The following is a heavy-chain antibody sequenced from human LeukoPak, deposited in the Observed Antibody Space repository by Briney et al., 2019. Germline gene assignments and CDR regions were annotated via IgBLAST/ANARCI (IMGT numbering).Heavy chain of an antibody. D-gene: IGHD2-2*01. V-gene: IGHV3-21*01. CDR3: ARALRSSTNWKDDY. CDR1: GFTFSSYS. J-gene: IGHJ4*02. Sequence: GGSLRLSCAASGFTFSSYSMNWVRQAPGKGLEWVSSISSSSSYIYYADSVKGRFTISRDNAKNSLYLQMNSLRAEDTAVYYCARALRSSTNWKDDYWGQGTLVTVSS. CDR2: ISSSSSYI.